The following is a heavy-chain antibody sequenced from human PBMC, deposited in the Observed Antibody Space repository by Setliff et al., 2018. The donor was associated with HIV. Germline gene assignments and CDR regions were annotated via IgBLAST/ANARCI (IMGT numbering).Heavy chain of an antibody. V-gene: IGHV1-18*04. CDR2: INSFNGNT. CDR1: GYTFTTYG. CDR3: SRSGVPPYYYYGMDV. J-gene: IGHJ6*02. D-gene: IGHD3-10*01. Sequence: ASVKVSCKASGYTFTTYGVNWVRQAPGQGLEWMGWINSFNGNTKFAQKFQGRVTMTTDTSTTTAFMELRSLKADDTGIYYCSRSGVPPYYYYGMDVWGQGTTVTVSS.